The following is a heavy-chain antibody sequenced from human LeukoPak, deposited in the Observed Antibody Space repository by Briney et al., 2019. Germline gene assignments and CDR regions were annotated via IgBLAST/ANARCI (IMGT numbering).Heavy chain of an antibody. J-gene: IGHJ4*02. CDR1: GVSMSSHY. Sequence: SETLSLTCTVSGVSMSSHYWSWIRQPPGKGLEWIGYMYDSWSTKDNPSLKSRVTLSADTSKNQFSLRLSSVTAVDTAVYYCATIKRGNIYGYFDFWGLGILVTVSS. CDR2: MYDSWST. CDR3: ATIKRGNIYGYFDF. V-gene: IGHV4-59*11. D-gene: IGHD5-18*01.